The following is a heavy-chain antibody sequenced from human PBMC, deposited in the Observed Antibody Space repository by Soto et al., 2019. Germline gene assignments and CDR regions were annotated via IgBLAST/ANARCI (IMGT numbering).Heavy chain of an antibody. Sequence: QITLKESGPTLVKPTQTLTLTCTFSGFSLSTSGVSVGWIRQPPGKALEWLALIYWDDDKRYSPSLKSRLTITKDTSKTQVVLRMTHMDPVDTATYYCAHSRCGGDCLQSYPSHYYYGMDVWGQGTTITVSS. D-gene: IGHD2-21*02. V-gene: IGHV2-5*02. J-gene: IGHJ6*02. CDR3: AHSRCGGDCLQSYPSHYYYGMDV. CDR1: GFSLSTSGVS. CDR2: IYWDDDK.